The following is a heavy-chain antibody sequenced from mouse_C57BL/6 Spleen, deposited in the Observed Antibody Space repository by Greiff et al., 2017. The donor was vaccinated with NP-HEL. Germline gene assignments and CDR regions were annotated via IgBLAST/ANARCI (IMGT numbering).Heavy chain of an antibody. CDR1: GYTFTDYY. CDR2: INPNNGGT. J-gene: IGHJ2*01. V-gene: IGHV1-26*01. D-gene: IGHD1-1*01. Sequence: VQLQQSGPELVKPGASVKISCKASGYTFTDYYMNWVKQSHGKSLKWIGDINPNNGGTSYNQKFKGKATLTVDKSSSTAYMELRSLTSEDSAVYYCARHYGIDYWGQGTTLTVSS. CDR3: ARHYGIDY.